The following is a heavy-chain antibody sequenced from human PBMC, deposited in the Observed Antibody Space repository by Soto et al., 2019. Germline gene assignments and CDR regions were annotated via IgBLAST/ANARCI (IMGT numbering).Heavy chain of an antibody. J-gene: IGHJ5*02. CDR1: GGSFSGYY. V-gene: IGHV4-34*01. CDR3: ARVGVCSGGSCCSSDGLEWSDP. CDR2: INHSGSA. D-gene: IGHD2-15*01. Sequence: SETLSLTCAVYGGSFSGYYWSWIRQPPGKGLEWIGEINHSGSANYNPSLKSRVTISVDTSKNQFSLKLSSVTAADTAVYYCARVGVCSGGSCCSSDGLEWSDPWGQGTLVTVSS.